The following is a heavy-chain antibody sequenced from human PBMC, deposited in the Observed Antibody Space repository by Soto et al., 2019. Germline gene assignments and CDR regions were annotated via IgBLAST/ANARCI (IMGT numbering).Heavy chain of an antibody. J-gene: IGHJ4*02. CDR2: SSAYNGNT. V-gene: IGHV1-18*01. Sequence: QVQLVQSGAEVKKPRASVKVSCKAPGHTFTSYGISWVRQAPGQGLEGMGWSSAYNGNTNYAQKPQGRVTMTTDTSTSTGYMELRSVRSEDTAVYYCASTTYYYDISGYSLSIGLRYWGQGSLVTVSS. D-gene: IGHD3-22*01. CDR1: GHTFTSYG. CDR3: ASTTYYYDISGYSLSIGLRY.